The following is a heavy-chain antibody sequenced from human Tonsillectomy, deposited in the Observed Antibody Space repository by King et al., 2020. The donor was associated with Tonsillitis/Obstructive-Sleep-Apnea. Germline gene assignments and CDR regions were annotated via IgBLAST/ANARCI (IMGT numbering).Heavy chain of an antibody. Sequence: VQLVESGGGVVQPGRTLRLSCAATGFTFRSNGMHWVRQPPGNGMEWVAVIWYDGSNKYYADSVKGRFTISRDNYKNTLYLQMNSLGAEVTAVYYCAKVYGSGLYFFSYWGKGTLVTVSS. CDR2: IWYDGSNK. D-gene: IGHD3-10*01. CDR3: AKVYGSGLYFFSY. V-gene: IGHV3-33*06. J-gene: IGHJ4*02. CDR1: GFTFRSNG.